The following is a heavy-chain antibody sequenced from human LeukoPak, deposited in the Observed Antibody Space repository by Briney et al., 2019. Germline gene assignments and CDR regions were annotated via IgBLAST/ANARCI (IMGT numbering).Heavy chain of an antibody. Sequence: PGGSLRLSCAASGLTFSSYAMHWVRQAPVKELEWVAVISYDGSNKYYADSVKGRSTISRDNSKNTLYLQMNSLRAEDTAVYYCARDRLGFLECLLFYWGQGTLVTVSS. CDR1: GLTFSSYA. D-gene: IGHD3-3*01. CDR3: ARDRLGFLECLLFY. V-gene: IGHV3-30-3*01. CDR2: ISYDGSNK. J-gene: IGHJ4*02.